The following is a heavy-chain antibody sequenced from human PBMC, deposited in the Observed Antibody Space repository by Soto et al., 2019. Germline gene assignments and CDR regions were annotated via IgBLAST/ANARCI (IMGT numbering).Heavy chain of an antibody. CDR1: GFTFSSFG. CDR3: AKDITFDSSAYNY. V-gene: IGHV3-23*01. D-gene: IGHD3-22*01. Sequence: EVQLLESGGGLVQPGGSLRLSFTASGFTFSSFGMSWVRQAPGKGLEWVSSLSGDGTTTYYVDSVKGRFTISRDNSKNTLSLQMNSLTTEDTAVYYCAKDITFDSSAYNYWGQGILVTVSS. J-gene: IGHJ4*02. CDR2: LSGDGTTT.